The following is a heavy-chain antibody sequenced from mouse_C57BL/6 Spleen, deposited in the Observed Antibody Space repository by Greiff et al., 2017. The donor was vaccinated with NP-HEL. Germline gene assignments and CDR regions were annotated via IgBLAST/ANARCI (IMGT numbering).Heavy chain of an antibody. CDR3: AKEYYGSSYGYFDV. Sequence: VKLQESGPGLVQPSQSLSITCTVSGFSLTSYGVHWVRQSPGKGLEWLGVIWRGGSTDYNAAFMSRLSITKDNSKSQVFFKMNSLQADDTAIYYCAKEYYGSSYGYFDVWGTGTTVTVSS. V-gene: IGHV2-5*01. J-gene: IGHJ1*03. D-gene: IGHD1-1*01. CDR2: IWRGGST. CDR1: GFSLTSYG.